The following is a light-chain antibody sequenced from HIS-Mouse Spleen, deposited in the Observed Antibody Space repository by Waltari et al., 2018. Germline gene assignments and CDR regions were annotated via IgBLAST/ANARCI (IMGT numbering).Light chain of an antibody. V-gene: IGLV2-23*03. CDR2: EGS. CDR3: CSYAGSSTFRV. Sequence: QSALTQPASVSGSPGQSITISCTGTSSDVGSYNLVSWYHQHPGKAPKPMIYEGSKRPSGVSNRFSGSKSGNTASLTISGLQAEDEADYYCCSYAGSSTFRVFGGGTKLTVL. J-gene: IGLJ2*01. CDR1: SSDVGSYNL.